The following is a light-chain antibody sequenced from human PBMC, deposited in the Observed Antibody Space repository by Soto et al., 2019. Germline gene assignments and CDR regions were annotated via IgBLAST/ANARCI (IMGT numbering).Light chain of an antibody. CDR3: QQYNNWPPVT. Sequence: EIVLTQSPGTLSLSTGERATLSCRAIQSVSNNYLAWYQQKPGQAPRLLIYGASNRATGIPDRFSGSGSGTEFTLTISSLQSEDFAVYYCQQYNNWPPVTFGQGTRLEIK. V-gene: IGKV3D-15*01. CDR2: GAS. CDR1: QSVSNN. J-gene: IGKJ5*01.